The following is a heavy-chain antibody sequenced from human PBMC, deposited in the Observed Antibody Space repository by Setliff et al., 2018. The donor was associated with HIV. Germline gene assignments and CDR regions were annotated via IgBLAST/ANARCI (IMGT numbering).Heavy chain of an antibody. CDR1: GESFSAYF. CDR3: ARSPGDYGPPYYYYYYMDV. Sequence: PSETLSLTCAVYGESFSAYFWSWIRQPPGKGLEWIGLINHSGSTNYNPSLKSRVTISLGTSKNQFSLKLSSVTAADTAVYYCARSPGDYGPPYYYYYYMDVWGKGTTVTVSS. D-gene: IGHD4-17*01. CDR2: INHSGST. V-gene: IGHV4-34*01. J-gene: IGHJ6*03.